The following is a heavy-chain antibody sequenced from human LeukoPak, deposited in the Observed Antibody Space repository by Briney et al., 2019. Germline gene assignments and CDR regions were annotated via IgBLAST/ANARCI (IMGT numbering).Heavy chain of an antibody. CDR2: VDHTGST. D-gene: IGHD4-11*01. CDR3: ARGRVSSSTWYSTYYYFFYMDF. Sequence: EPSETLSLTCTVSGGSISSGSYYWSWVRQPAGKGLEWIGYVDHTGSTKFNPSLNGRVSISRDTSNNFFSLRLRSVTAADTAVYFCARGRVSSSTWYSTYYYFFYMDFWGKGTTVTVSS. V-gene: IGHV4-61*10. CDR1: GGSISSGSYY. J-gene: IGHJ6*03.